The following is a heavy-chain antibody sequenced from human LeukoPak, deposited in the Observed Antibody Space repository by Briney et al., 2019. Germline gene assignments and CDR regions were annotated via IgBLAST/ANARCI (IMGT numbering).Heavy chain of an antibody. Sequence: GGSLRLSCAASGFTFSSNVMIWVRQAPGKGLEWVSAISGSGGSTYYADSVKGRFTISRDNSKNTLYLQMNSLRAEDTAVYYCARGLRSLTRMDGFDIWGQGTMVTVSS. CDR2: ISGSGGST. D-gene: IGHD3-3*01. V-gene: IGHV3-23*01. CDR1: GFTFSSNV. CDR3: ARGLRSLTRMDGFDI. J-gene: IGHJ3*02.